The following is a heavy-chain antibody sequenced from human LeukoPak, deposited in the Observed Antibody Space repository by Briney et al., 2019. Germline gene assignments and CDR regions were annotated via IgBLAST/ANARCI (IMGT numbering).Heavy chain of an antibody. D-gene: IGHD3/OR15-3a*01. V-gene: IGHV4-39*01. Sequence: SETLSLTCTVSGGSISSSSYYRGWIRQPPGKGLEWIGSFYYSGNTYYNPSLQSRVTISVDTSKNQFSLRLSSVTAADTAVYYCARHWTGPWGQGTLVTVSS. CDR3: ARHWTGP. CDR2: FYYSGNT. CDR1: GGSISSSSYY. J-gene: IGHJ5*02.